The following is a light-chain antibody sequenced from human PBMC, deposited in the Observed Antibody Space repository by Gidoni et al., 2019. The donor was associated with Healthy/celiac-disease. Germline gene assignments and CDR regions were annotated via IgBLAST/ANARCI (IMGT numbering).Light chain of an antibody. CDR1: QSVSSSY. CDR3: QQDGSSPRT. V-gene: IGKV3-20*01. CDR2: GAS. Sequence: EIVLTQSPGTLSLSQGERATLSCRSRQSVSSSYLAWYQQKPGQAPRLLIYGASSWATGIPDRFSGSGSGTDFTLTISRLDPEDFAVYYCQQDGSSPRTFGQGTKLEIK. J-gene: IGKJ2*01.